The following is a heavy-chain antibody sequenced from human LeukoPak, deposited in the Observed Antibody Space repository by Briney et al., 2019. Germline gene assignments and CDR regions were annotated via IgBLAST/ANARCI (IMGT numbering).Heavy chain of an antibody. Sequence: GGSLRLSCAASGFTFSSYSMNRVRQAPGKGLERVSSISSSSSYIYYADSVKGRFTISRDNAKNSLYLQMNSLRAEDTAVYYCARDPNPPYGSGQFNWFDPWGQGTLVTVSS. V-gene: IGHV3-21*01. CDR2: ISSSSSYI. J-gene: IGHJ5*02. CDR1: GFTFSSYS. CDR3: ARDPNPPYGSGQFNWFDP. D-gene: IGHD3-10*01.